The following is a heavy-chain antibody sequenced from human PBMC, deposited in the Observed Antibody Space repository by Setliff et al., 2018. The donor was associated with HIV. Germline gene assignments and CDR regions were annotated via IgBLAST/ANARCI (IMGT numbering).Heavy chain of an antibody. CDR2: IYNSAST. V-gene: IGHV4-59*08. J-gene: IGHJ4*02. Sequence: SETRSLTCTVSGDSISTDYWTWIRQPPGKGLEWIGYIYNSASTSYNPSLKSRVTISVDTSKNQFSLKLSSVTAADTAVYYCARHSPSDYWGQGTLVTVSS. CDR3: ARHSPSDY. CDR1: GDSISTDY.